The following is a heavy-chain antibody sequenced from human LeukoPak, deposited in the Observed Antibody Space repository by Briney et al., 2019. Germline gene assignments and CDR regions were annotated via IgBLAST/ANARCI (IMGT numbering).Heavy chain of an antibody. CDR3: ARRWNYGRNYYIDV. D-gene: IGHD1-7*01. V-gene: IGHV4-34*01. Sequence: SETLSLTCAVYGGSFSNYYWSWIRQTPGKGMEWIGEINDSGRTNYNPPLMSRVTVSVDTSKNQFSLRLTSVTATDTAVYYCARRWNYGRNYYIDVWGKGAAVSVSS. CDR1: GGSFSNYY. CDR2: INDSGRT. J-gene: IGHJ6*03.